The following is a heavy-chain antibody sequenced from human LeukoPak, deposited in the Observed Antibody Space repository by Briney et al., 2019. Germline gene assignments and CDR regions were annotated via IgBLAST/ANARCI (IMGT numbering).Heavy chain of an antibody. J-gene: IGHJ5*02. Sequence: SETLSLTCTVSGDSISNRDYYWGWIRQPPGKGLEWIGSMYYSGTTYYNPSLKSRLTISVDTSKNQFSLNLSFVTGADTAVYYCARHGRVAYYYDSSGYINWFDPWGQGTLVTVSS. V-gene: IGHV4-39*01. D-gene: IGHD3-22*01. CDR1: GDSISNRDYY. CDR3: ARHGRVAYYYDSSGYINWFDP. CDR2: MYYSGTT.